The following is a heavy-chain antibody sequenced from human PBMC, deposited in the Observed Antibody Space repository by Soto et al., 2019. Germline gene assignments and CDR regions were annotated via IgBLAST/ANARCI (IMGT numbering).Heavy chain of an antibody. CDR1: GGTFSSYA. CDR3: APIITGPWPLSYGMDV. Sequence: SVKVSCKASGGTFSSYAISWVRQAPGHGLEWMGGIIPIFGTANYAQKFQGRVTITADESTSTAYMELSSLRSEDTAVYYCAPIITGPWPLSYGMDVWGQRTTVTVSS. V-gene: IGHV1-69*13. CDR2: IIPIFGTA. J-gene: IGHJ6*02. D-gene: IGHD1-20*01.